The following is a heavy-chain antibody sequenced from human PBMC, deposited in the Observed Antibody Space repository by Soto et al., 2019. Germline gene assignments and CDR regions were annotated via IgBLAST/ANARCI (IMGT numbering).Heavy chain of an antibody. J-gene: IGHJ3*02. D-gene: IGHD1-26*01. CDR1: GFTFSDYD. V-gene: IGHV3-11*01. Sequence: QVQLVESGGGLVKPGGSLRLCSAASGFTFSDYDMSWIRRAPGKGLEWVSYISSSGGTIYYADSVQARFTISRDNAKNSVVLQMNSLRAEDTAVYYCASLRDFLHTSANYDDAFDIWGQGTLVTVSS. CDR2: ISSSGGTI. CDR3: ASLRDFLHTSANYDDAFDI.